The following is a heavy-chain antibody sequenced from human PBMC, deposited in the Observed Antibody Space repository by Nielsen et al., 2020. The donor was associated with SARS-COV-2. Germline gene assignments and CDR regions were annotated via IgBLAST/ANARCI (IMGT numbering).Heavy chain of an antibody. CDR3: AREWDSGYVWGYYYGMDV. D-gene: IGHD5-12*01. V-gene: IGHV1-18*01. J-gene: IGHJ6*02. Sequence: ASVTVSCKASGYTFTSYGISWVRQAPGQGLEWMGWISAYNGNTNYAQKLQGRVTMTTDTSTSTAYMELRSLRSDDTAVYYCAREWDSGYVWGYYYGMDVWGQGTTVTVSS. CDR2: ISAYNGNT. CDR1: GYTFTSYG.